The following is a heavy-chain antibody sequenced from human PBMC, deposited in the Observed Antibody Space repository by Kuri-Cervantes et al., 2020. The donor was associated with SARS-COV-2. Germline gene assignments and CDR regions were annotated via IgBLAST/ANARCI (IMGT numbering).Heavy chain of an antibody. V-gene: IGHV3-13*05. CDR1: GFTFSSYD. CDR3: ARDGAVTIDHEQKV. J-gene: IGHJ4*02. Sequence: GGSLRLSCAASGFTFSSYDMHWVRQATGKGLEWVSAIGTAGDPYYPGSVKGRFTISRENAKNSLYLQMNSLRAEDTAVYYCARDGAVTIDHEQKVWGQGALVTVSS. D-gene: IGHD4-17*01. CDR2: IGTAGDP.